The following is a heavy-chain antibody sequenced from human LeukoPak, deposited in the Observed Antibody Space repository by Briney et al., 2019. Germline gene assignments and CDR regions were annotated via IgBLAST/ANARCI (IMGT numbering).Heavy chain of an antibody. CDR1: GYTFTGYY. CDR2: INPNSGGT. J-gene: IGHJ4*02. CDR3: ARVHRGSYPSDY. V-gene: IGHV1-2*02. D-gene: IGHD1-26*01. Sequence: ASVKVSCKASGYTFTGYYMHWVRQAPGQGLEWMGWINPNSGGTNYAQKIQGRVTMTRDTSISTAYMELSRLRSDDTAVYYCARVHRGSYPSDYWGQGTLVTVSS.